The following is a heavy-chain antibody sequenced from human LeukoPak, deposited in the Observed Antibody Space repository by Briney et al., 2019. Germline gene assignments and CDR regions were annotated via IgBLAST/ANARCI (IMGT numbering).Heavy chain of an antibody. CDR2: MNPNSGNT. V-gene: IGHV1-8*01. J-gene: IGHJ6*02. CDR1: GYTFTSYD. D-gene: IGHD6-19*01. CDR3: ARGIRARSSGWYRRAYYYYGMDV. Sequence: ASVKVSCKASGYTFTSYDINWVRQATGQGLEWMGWMNPNSGNTGYAQKFQGRVTMTRNTSISTAYMELSSLRSEDTAVYYCARGIRARSSGWYRRAYYYYGMDVWGQGTTVTVSS.